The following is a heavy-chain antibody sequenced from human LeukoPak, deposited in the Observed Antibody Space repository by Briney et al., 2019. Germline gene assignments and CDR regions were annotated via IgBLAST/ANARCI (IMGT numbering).Heavy chain of an antibody. CDR3: ARIAAAGNRRLNY. J-gene: IGHJ4*02. CDR1: GYTFTSYD. V-gene: IGHV1-8*01. Sequence: ASVKVSCKASGYTFTSYDINWVRQATGQGLEWMGWMNPNSGNTGYAQKFQGRITMTRNTSISTAYMELSSLTSEDTAVYYCARIAAAGNRRLNYWGQGTLVTVSS. CDR2: MNPNSGNT. D-gene: IGHD6-13*01.